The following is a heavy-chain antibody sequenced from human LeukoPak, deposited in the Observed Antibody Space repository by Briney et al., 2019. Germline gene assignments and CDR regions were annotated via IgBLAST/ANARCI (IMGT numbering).Heavy chain of an antibody. D-gene: IGHD2-21*01. CDR3: AKTAMIKVIATSYPKGLNY. CDR2: ISGSGDST. J-gene: IGHJ4*02. CDR1: GFRFSYNA. Sequence: PGGSLRLSCAASGFRFSYNAMNWVRQAPGKGLEWFSGISGSGDSTYYADPVRGRFTISRDNSKETVYLQMTSLRADDTAVYYCAKTAMIKVIATSYPKGLNYWGQGALVTVSS. V-gene: IGHV3-23*01.